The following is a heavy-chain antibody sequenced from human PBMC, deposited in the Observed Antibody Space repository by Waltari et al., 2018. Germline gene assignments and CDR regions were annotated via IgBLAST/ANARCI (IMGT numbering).Heavy chain of an antibody. D-gene: IGHD6-19*01. CDR1: GFTFRTYP. CDR3: ARDQGYSSGWSGPFGP. Sequence: QVQLVESGGGVVQPGRSLRLSCAASGFTFRTYPMHWVRQGPGKGLEWVAVISYDGSYTSYIDSVQGRFTISRDNAKNTLYLQMNSLTPEDTAVYYCARDQGYSSGWSGPFGPWGQGTLVTVSS. J-gene: IGHJ5*02. CDR2: ISYDGSYT. V-gene: IGHV3-30*10.